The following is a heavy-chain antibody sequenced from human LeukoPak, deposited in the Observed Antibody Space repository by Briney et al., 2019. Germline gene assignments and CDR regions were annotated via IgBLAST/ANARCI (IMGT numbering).Heavy chain of an antibody. Sequence: ASVKVSCKASGHTFTSYGLTWVRQAPGQGLEWMGWIDTSNGNTNYAQKFQARATMTTDTSTSTAYMELRSLTSDDTAVYYCARDLRSLGTSGWYGGYWGQGTLVTVSS. CDR3: ARDLRSLGTSGWYGGY. CDR1: GHTFTSYG. J-gene: IGHJ4*02. D-gene: IGHD6-19*01. V-gene: IGHV1-18*01. CDR2: IDTSNGNT.